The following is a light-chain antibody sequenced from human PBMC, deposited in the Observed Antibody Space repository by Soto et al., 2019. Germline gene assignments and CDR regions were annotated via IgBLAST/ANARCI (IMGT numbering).Light chain of an antibody. Sequence: EIVLTQSPGTLALSPGKRATLSCRASQSVSNNYLAWYQQKPGQAPRLLIYGASNRATGIPDRFSGSGSGTDFTLTISRLEPEDFATYYCQQSYGTPITFGQGTRREIK. CDR3: QQSYGTPIT. J-gene: IGKJ5*01. V-gene: IGKV3-20*01. CDR2: GAS. CDR1: QSVSNNY.